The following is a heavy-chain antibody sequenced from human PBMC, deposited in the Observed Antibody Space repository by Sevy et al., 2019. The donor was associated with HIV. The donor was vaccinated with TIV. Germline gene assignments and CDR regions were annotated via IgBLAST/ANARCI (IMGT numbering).Heavy chain of an antibody. J-gene: IGHJ6*02. V-gene: IGHV3-30*18. D-gene: IGHD5-12*01. CDR1: GFTFSDYG. CDR2: ISYDGSNK. CDR3: AKDQRWLQSYYYYGMDV. Sequence: GGSLRLSCAASGFTFSDYGMHWVRQAPGKGLEWVVVISYDGSNKYYADSVKGRFTISRDNSKNTLYLQMSSLRAEDTAVYYCAKDQRWLQSYYYYGMDVWGQGTTVTVSS.